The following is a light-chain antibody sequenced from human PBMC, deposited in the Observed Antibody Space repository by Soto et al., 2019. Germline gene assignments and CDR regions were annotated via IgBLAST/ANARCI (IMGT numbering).Light chain of an antibody. Sequence: EIVLTQSPATLSLSPGERATLSCRASQGVSSYLAWYQQKPGQAPRLLIYDASNRATGIPARFSGSGPGTDFTLTISSLEPEDFAVYYCQQRSNWHSFGGGTKLEIK. V-gene: IGKV3D-11*01. CDR1: QGVSSY. CDR3: QQRSNWHS. J-gene: IGKJ4*01. CDR2: DAS.